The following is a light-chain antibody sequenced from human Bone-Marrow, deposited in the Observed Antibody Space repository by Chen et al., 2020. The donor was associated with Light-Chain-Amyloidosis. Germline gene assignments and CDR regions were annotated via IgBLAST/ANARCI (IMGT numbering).Light chain of an antibody. Sequence: QSALTQPASVSGSPGQTITISCTGTSTDVGGYNYVSWYQQHPGKAPKLMIYDVSTRPSGVSSRFSGSKSGNTASLTISGLQAEDEVDYYCSSYTASSFYVFGTATTVTVL. V-gene: IGLV2-14*03. CDR2: DVS. CDR1: STDVGGYNY. CDR3: SSYTASSFYV. J-gene: IGLJ1*01.